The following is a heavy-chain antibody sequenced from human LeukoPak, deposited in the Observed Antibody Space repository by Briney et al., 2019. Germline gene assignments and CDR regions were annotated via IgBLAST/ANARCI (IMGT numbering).Heavy chain of an antibody. CDR1: GYTFTTYY. CDR2: INPSGGST. V-gene: IGHV1-46*01. Sequence: ASVKVSCKASGYTFTTYYVHWVRQAPGQGLEWMGIINPSGGSTTYAQKFRGRLTMTRDMSTSTVYMELSSLRSEDTAVYYCARGGEGPRLAGSFWGQGTLVTVSS. J-gene: IGHJ4*02. CDR3: ARGGEGPRLAGSF. D-gene: IGHD6-19*01.